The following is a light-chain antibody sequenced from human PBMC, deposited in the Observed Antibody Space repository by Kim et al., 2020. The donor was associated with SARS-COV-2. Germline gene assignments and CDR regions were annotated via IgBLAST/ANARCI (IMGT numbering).Light chain of an antibody. Sequence: YNRVSLYQQPPGTAPKLMIYEVSSRPSGVPDRFSGSKSGNTASLTISGLQAEDEADYYCSSFTSSDTWVFGGGTKLTVL. CDR3: SSFTSSDTWV. J-gene: IGLJ3*02. V-gene: IGLV2-18*02. CDR2: EVS. CDR1: YNR.